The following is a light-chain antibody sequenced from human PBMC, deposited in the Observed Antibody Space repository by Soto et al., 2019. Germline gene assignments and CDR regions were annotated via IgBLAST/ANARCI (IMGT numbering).Light chain of an antibody. Sequence: QSVLTQPASVSGSPGQSITISCTGTSSHVGGYNYVSWYQQHPGKAPKLMIYDVSNRPSGVSNRFSGSKSGNTASLTISGLQDEDEADYYCSSYTSSSTLVFGTGTKLTVL. V-gene: IGLV2-14*01. CDR2: DVS. CDR1: SSHVGGYNY. J-gene: IGLJ1*01. CDR3: SSYTSSSTLV.